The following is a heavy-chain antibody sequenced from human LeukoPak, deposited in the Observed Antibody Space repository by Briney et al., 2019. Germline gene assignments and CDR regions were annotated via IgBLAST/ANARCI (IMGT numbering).Heavy chain of an antibody. CDR1: GYTFTSYG. Sequence: SVKVSCKASGYTFTSYGISWVRQAPGQGLEWMGGIIPIFGTANYAQKFQGRVTISRDTSASTAYMELSSLRSEDTAVYYCARDWTVTTLQYYYGMDVWGQGTTVTVSS. CDR3: ARDWTVTTLQYYYGMDV. V-gene: IGHV1-69*05. J-gene: IGHJ6*02. D-gene: IGHD4-17*01. CDR2: IIPIFGTA.